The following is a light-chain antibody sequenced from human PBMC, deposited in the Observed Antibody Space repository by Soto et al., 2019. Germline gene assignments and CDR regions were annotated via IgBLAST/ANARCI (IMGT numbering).Light chain of an antibody. J-gene: IGKJ1*01. CDR1: QSVSSNY. Sequence: EIVLTQSPGTLSLSPGERATLSCRATQSVSSNYLAWYQQKSGQAPRLLIYGASSRATGIPDRFSGGGSGTDFTLTITRLEPEDFAVYFRLKYGRLPRTFGYRTKVNIK. CDR2: GAS. V-gene: IGKV3-20*01. CDR3: LKYGRLPRT.